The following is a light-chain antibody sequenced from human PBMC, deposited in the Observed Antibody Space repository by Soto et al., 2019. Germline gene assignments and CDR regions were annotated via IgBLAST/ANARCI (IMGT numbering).Light chain of an antibody. CDR3: QPSAKSPVT. CDR1: QSVSSTY. V-gene: IGKV3-20*01. Sequence: TVLTQSPGTLSLSPGERATLSCRASQSVSSTYVSWYQQKPGQAPLLLIFVASSRATGIPDRFSGSGSGTDFTLTISRLEPEDFAVYYCQPSAKSPVTFGQGTKLEIK. J-gene: IGKJ2*01. CDR2: VAS.